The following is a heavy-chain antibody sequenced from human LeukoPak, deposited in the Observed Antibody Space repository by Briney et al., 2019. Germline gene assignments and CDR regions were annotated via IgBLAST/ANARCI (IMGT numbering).Heavy chain of an antibody. J-gene: IGHJ5*01. D-gene: IGHD5-12*01. V-gene: IGHV4-39*01. CDR2: VYYGRTT. CDR3: VRHDGRGGATMGAFDS. Sequence: SETLSLTCTVSAASFISSSDHWGWIRQSPGKGLEWIGTVYYGRTTYYNPSLDGRLTISLDTSANHFSLQLNSVTAADTAVYYCVRHDGRGGATMGAFDSWGQGSLVTVSS. CDR1: AASFISSSDH.